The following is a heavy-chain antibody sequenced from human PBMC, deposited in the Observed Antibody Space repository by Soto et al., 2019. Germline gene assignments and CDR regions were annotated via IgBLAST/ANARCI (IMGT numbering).Heavy chain of an antibody. D-gene: IGHD3-10*01. CDR2: FDPEDGGT. Sequence: ASVKVSCKVSGYTLTELSMHWVRQAPGKGLEWMGGFDPEDGGTIYAQKFQGRVTITEDTSTDTAYMELSSLRSEDTAVYYCATFVGNYYGSGSWYYYYGMDVWGQGTTVTVSS. V-gene: IGHV1-24*01. CDR3: ATFVGNYYGSGSWYYYYGMDV. CDR1: GYTLTELS. J-gene: IGHJ6*02.